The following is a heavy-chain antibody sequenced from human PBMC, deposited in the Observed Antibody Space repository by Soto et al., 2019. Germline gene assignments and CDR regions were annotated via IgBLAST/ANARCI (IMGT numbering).Heavy chain of an antibody. CDR3: ARGGPTSADYYYGMDV. V-gene: IGHV1-18*01. CDR2: ISAYNGNT. CDR1: GYTFSNDG. Sequence: QVQLVQSGAEVRRPGASVKVSCKASGYTFSNDGINWVRQAPGQGLEWMGWISAYNGNTEYAQNFQGRVTMTTDTSTSTAYMELRSLRSDDTAVYSCARGGPTSADYYYGMDVWVLGTTVTVSS. J-gene: IGHJ6*02. D-gene: IGHD3-10*01.